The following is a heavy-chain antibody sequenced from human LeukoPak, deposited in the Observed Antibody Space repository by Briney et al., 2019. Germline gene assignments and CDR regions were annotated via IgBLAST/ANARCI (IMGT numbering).Heavy chain of an antibody. CDR1: GFTFRDFF. V-gene: IGHV3-11*01. J-gene: IGHJ6*03. Sequence: PGGSLRLSCAASGFTFRDFFINWIRQAPGKGPEWVSNIGTSGTNIHYADSVKDRFIISRHDAKTSVYLELNSLRVEDTAVYYCARDGHGLGFCGSDSCAYYMDVWGKGTTVTVS. CDR2: IGTSGTNI. D-gene: IGHD2-15*01. CDR3: ARDGHGLGFCGSDSCAYYMDV.